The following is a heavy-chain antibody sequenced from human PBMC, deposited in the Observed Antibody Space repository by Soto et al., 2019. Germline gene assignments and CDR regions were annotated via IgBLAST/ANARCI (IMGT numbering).Heavy chain of an antibody. Sequence: ASVKVACKAATGNYLQWVRQAPGQGLEWMGWINPNSGGTHYAEQFQGRVTMTWDTSISTVYMELNSLTSDDTAVYYCAREEATAGNDCFDYWGQGTLVTVSS. CDR1: TGNY. J-gene: IGHJ4*02. CDR3: AREEATAGNDCFDY. V-gene: IGHV1-2*02. D-gene: IGHD6-13*01. CDR2: INPNSGGT.